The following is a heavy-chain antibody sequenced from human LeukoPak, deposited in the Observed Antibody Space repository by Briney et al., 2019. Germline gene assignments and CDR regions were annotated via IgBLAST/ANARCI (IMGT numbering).Heavy chain of an antibody. J-gene: IGHJ4*02. Sequence: GGSLGLSCAASGFTFSSYSMNWVRQAPGKGLEWVSSIQYDGSDKSYADSVKGRFTISRDNSKNTLYLQMNSLRGEDTAVYYCAKDHDYSNYNFDYWGQGTLVTVSS. D-gene: IGHD4-11*01. CDR2: IQYDGSDK. V-gene: IGHV3-30*02. CDR1: GFTFSSYS. CDR3: AKDHDYSNYNFDY.